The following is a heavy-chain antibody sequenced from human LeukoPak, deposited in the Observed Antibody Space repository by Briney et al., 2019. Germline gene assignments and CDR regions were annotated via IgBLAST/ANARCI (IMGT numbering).Heavy chain of an antibody. CDR3: ARHYSSGWYKYFQH. V-gene: IGHV4-59*08. Sequence: PSETLSLTCAVSGGTISSHNWWNWIRQPPGKGLEWIGYIYYSGSTNYNPSLKSRVTISVDTSKNQFSLKLSSVTAADTAVYYCARHYSSGWYKYFQHWGQGTLVTVSS. J-gene: IGHJ1*01. D-gene: IGHD6-19*01. CDR1: GGTISSHNW. CDR2: IYYSGST.